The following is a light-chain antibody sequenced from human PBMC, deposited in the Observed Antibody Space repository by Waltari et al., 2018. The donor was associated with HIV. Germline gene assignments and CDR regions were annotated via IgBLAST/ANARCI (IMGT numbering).Light chain of an antibody. CDR3: QQYYNWPRT. J-gene: IGKJ1*01. Sequence: EIVLTQSPGNMSVSPGERATLSCRTSHSVSSNLAWYYQKSGQAPRLLIHGASTRAPGIAARFTAYGSGKEFTLTITTLQSTDSGIYYCQQYYNWPRTFGQGTKVEAK. CDR1: HSVSSN. CDR2: GAS. V-gene: IGKV3-15*01.